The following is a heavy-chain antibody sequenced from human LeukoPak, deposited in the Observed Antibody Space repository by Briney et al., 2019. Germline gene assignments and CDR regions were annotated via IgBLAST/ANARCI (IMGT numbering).Heavy chain of an antibody. V-gene: IGHV1-2*02. CDR1: GYTFTGYY. J-gene: IGHJ4*02. CDR2: INPNSGGT. Sequence: ASVKVSCKASGYTFTGYYMHWVRQAPGQGLEWMGWINPNSGGTNYAQKFQGRVTMTRDTSISTAYMELSRLRSEDTAVYYCATPYSSSWDSGRTPFSPLQFDYWGQGTLVTVSS. D-gene: IGHD6-13*01. CDR3: ATPYSSSWDSGRTPFSPLQFDY.